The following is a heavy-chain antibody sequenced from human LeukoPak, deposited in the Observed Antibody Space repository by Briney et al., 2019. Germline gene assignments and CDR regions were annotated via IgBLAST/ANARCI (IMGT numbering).Heavy chain of an antibody. J-gene: IGHJ5*02. D-gene: IGHD6-13*01. CDR1: GYTFTGYY. CDR3: ARESSWGDNWFDP. CDR2: INPNSGGT. Sequence: ASVKVSCKASGYTFTGYYMHWVRQAPGQGLEWMGWINPNSGGTNYAQKFQGRVTMTRDTSISTAYMELSRLRSDDTAVYYRARESSWGDNWFDPWGQGTLVTVSS. V-gene: IGHV1-2*02.